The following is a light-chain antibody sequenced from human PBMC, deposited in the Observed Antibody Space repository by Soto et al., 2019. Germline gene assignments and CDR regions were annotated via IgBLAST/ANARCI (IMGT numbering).Light chain of an antibody. CDR2: FDV. CDR3: AAWDDSLNVVL. CDR1: TSNIGNNA. V-gene: IGLV1-36*01. Sequence: QSVLTQPPSVSGAPRQRVSISCSGATSNIGNNAVNWYQQLPGKAPKLLIYFDVLMPSGVSDRFSGSKSGTSASLAISGLQSEDEADYYCAAWDDSLNVVLFGGGTKLTVL. J-gene: IGLJ3*02.